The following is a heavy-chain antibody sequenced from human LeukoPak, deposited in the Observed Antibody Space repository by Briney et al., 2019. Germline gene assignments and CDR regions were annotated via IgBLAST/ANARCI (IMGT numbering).Heavy chain of an antibody. V-gene: IGHV1-2*06. Sequence: ASVKVSCKASGYTFTGYYMHWVRQAPGQGLEWMGRINPNSGGTNYAQKFQGRVTMTRDTSISTTYMELSRLRSDDTAVYYCARLEAGYYFDYWGQGTLVTVSS. CDR3: ARLEAGYYFDY. CDR2: INPNSGGT. D-gene: IGHD5-24*01. J-gene: IGHJ4*02. CDR1: GYTFTGYY.